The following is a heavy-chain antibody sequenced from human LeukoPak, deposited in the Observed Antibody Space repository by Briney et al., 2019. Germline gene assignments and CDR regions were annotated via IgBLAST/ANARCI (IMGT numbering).Heavy chain of an antibody. V-gene: IGHV3-66*01. Sequence: GGSLRLSCAASGFTVSSNYMSWVRQAPGKGLEWVSVIYSGGSTYYADSVKGRFIISRDNSKNTLYLQMNSLRAEDTAVYYCARDPLPYYYDSSGLEDYWGQGTLVTVSS. D-gene: IGHD3-22*01. J-gene: IGHJ4*02. CDR2: IYSGGST. CDR3: ARDPLPYYYDSSGLEDY. CDR1: GFTVSSNY.